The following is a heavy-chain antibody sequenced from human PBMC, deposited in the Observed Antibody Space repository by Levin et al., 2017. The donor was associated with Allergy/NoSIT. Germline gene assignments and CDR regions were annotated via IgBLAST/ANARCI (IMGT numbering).Heavy chain of an antibody. Sequence: ASVKVSCKASGYTFTSYGISWVRQAPGQGLEWMGWISAYNGNTNYAQKLQGRVTMTTDTSTSTAYMELRSLRSDDTAVYYCARVIYDYVWGSYPRGVYYMDVWGKGTTVTVSS. D-gene: IGHD3-16*02. CDR2: ISAYNGNT. J-gene: IGHJ6*03. CDR1: GYTFTSYG. V-gene: IGHV1-18*01. CDR3: ARVIYDYVWGSYPRGVYYMDV.